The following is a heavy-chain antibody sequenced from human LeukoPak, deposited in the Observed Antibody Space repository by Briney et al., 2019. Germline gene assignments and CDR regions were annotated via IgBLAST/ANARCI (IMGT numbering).Heavy chain of an antibody. CDR2: INPNSGGT. J-gene: IGHJ4*02. V-gene: IGHV1-2*02. CDR1: GYTFTDYY. CDR3: ATDCGDYESGY. Sequence: GASVKVSCKASGYTFTDYYMHWVRQAPGQGLEWMGWINPNSGGTDYAQKFQGRVTMTRDTSISTAYMELSRLRSDDTAVYYCATDCGDYESGYWGQGTLVTVSS. D-gene: IGHD4-17*01.